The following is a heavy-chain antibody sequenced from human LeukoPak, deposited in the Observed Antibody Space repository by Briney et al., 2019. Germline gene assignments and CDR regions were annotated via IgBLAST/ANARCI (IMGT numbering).Heavy chain of an antibody. V-gene: IGHV3-7*01. J-gene: IGHJ3*02. CDR3: ARDQVLAMIGVLQGAFDI. CDR1: GFTFSRYW. D-gene: IGHD3-22*01. CDR2: IKEDGSEK. Sequence: GGSLRLSCAASGFTFSRYWMSWVRQAPGKGLEWVANIKEDGSEKYYVDSAKGRFTISRDNAKKSLYLQMNSLRAEDTAVYYCARDQVLAMIGVLQGAFDIWGQGTMVTVSS.